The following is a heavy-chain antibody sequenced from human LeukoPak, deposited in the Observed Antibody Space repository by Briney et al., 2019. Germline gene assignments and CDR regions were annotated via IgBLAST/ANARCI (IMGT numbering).Heavy chain of an antibody. D-gene: IGHD4-17*01. CDR3: ASLNLMTTRYAFDI. J-gene: IGHJ3*02. CDR2: IYHSGST. CDR1: GGSISSGGYS. V-gene: IGHV4-30-2*01. Sequence: PSETLSLTCAVSGGSISSGGYSWSWIRQPPGKGLEWIGYIYHSGSTYYNPSLKSRVTISVDTSKNQFSLKLSSVTAADTAVYYCASLNLMTTRYAFDIWGQGTMVTVSS.